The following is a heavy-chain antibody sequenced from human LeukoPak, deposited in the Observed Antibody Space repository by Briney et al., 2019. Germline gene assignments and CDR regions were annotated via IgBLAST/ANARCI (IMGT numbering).Heavy chain of an antibody. CDR3: ARVVITFGEFGGVDY. Sequence: GGSLRLSCAASGFTFSSYAMHWVRQAPGKGLEWVAVISYDGSNKYYADSVKGRFTISRDNSKNTLYLQMNSLRAEDTAVYYCARVVITFGEFGGVDYWGQGTLVTVSS. V-gene: IGHV3-30-3*01. CDR2: ISYDGSNK. CDR1: GFTFSSYA. D-gene: IGHD3-16*01. J-gene: IGHJ4*02.